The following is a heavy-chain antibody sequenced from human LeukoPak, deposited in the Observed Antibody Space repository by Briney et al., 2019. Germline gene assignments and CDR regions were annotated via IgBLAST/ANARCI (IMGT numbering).Heavy chain of an antibody. Sequence: SETLSLTCTVSGGSISSYYWSWIRQPPGKGQEWVGYIYYSGSTNYNPSLKSRVTISVDTSKNQFSLKLSSVTAADTAVYYCASSYYYGSGSYYNSFDYWGQGTLVTVSS. CDR1: GGSISSYY. V-gene: IGHV4-59*01. J-gene: IGHJ4*02. D-gene: IGHD3-10*01. CDR2: IYYSGST. CDR3: ASSYYYGSGSYYNSFDY.